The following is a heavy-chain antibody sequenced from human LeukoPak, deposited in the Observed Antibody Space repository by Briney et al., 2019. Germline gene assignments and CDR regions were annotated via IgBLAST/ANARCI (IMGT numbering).Heavy chain of an antibody. Sequence: PGGSLRLSCAASGFTVSSNYMSWVRQTPGKGLEWVSLIYTGGTTYYADPVKGRFTISRDNSENTLYLQMNSLTTEDTAVYYCARVRSGWLQPLSNSLYEFDYWGQGTLVTVSS. CDR2: IYTGGTT. CDR3: ARVRSGWLQPLSNSLYEFDY. J-gene: IGHJ4*02. CDR1: GFTVSSNY. V-gene: IGHV3-66*02. D-gene: IGHD5-24*01.